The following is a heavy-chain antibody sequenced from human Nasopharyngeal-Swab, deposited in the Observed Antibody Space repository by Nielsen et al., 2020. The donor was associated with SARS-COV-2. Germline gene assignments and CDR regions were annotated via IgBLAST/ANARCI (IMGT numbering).Heavy chain of an antibody. CDR2: ISSSSTYI. D-gene: IGHD3-10*01. V-gene: IGHV3-21*01. CDR3: ARVLLRALGKFGEGYAFDI. Sequence: GGSLRLSCVVSQFAFGNYWMNWVRQAPGKGLEWVSSISSSSTYIYYADSVKGRFTISRDNAKNSLYLQMNSLRVEDTAVYYCARVLLRALGKFGEGYAFDIWGQGTMVTVSS. CDR1: QFAFGNYW. J-gene: IGHJ3*02.